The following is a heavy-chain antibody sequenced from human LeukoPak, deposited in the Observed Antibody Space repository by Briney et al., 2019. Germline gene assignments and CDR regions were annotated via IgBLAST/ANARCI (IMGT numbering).Heavy chain of an antibody. CDR3: ASQHYGRFDY. CDR2: IGPSVSAT. J-gene: IGHJ4*02. Sequence: AGSLRLSCAASGFTFSSYSMNWVRQAPGKGREWVSYIGPSVSATYYADSVKGRFTISRDNAKNSLSLQMNSLRDEDTAVYYCASQHYGRFDYWGQGTLVTVSS. D-gene: IGHD3-16*01. V-gene: IGHV3-48*02. CDR1: GFTFSSYS.